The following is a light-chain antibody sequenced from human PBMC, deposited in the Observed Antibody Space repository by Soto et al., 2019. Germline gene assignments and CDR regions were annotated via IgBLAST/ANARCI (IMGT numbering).Light chain of an antibody. CDR2: GAS. Sequence: EIGLTQSPGTLSVTQGERATLSCRASQSVRNSLLAWYQQKPGQPPRLLIYGASSRATGIPDRFSGSGSGTDFSLTNSRPQPEDLAVHYCQQYGRPPNTFGPGTKVDIK. CDR1: QSVRNSL. V-gene: IGKV3-20*01. CDR3: QQYGRPPNT. J-gene: IGKJ3*01.